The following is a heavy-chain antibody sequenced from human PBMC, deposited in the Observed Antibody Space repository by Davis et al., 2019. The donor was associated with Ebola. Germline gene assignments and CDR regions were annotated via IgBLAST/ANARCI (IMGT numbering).Heavy chain of an antibody. CDR1: GYSISSGYY. Sequence: MPSETLSLTCTVSGYSISSGYYWGCFRHPPGKGPEWIGSIYHSGSTYYNPSLKSRVTISVDTSKNQFSLKLSSVTAADTAVYYCARAQLWLHYWGQGTLVTVSS. V-gene: IGHV4-38-2*02. D-gene: IGHD5-18*01. J-gene: IGHJ4*02. CDR3: ARAQLWLHY. CDR2: IYHSGST.